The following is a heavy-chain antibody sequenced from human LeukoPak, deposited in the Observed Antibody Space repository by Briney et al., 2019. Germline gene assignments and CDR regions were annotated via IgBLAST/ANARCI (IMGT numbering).Heavy chain of an antibody. V-gene: IGHV1-18*01. D-gene: IGHD6-19*01. J-gene: IGHJ5*02. CDR3: ATQATSGWHFS. CDR1: GYTFTRYG. Sequence: ASVKVSCKASGYTFTRYGINWVRQAPGQGLEWMGWISAYNGNTNYAQKFQGRVTMTTDTSTSTAYMELRSLRSDDTAVYYCATQATSGWHFSWGQGTLVTVSS. CDR2: ISAYNGNT.